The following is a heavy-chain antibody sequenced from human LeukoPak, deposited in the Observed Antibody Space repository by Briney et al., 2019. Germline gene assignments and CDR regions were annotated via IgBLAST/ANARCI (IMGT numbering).Heavy chain of an antibody. Sequence: GGSLRLSCASSGFTFSSFGMNWVRQAPGKGLEWVSVISGSGGNTYYADSVKGRFTISRDNSKNTLYPQMNSLRAEDTAVYYCAKSQYGSCYSCTQIWGQGTLVTVSS. D-gene: IGHD2-15*01. CDR1: GFTFSSFG. CDR3: AKSQYGSCYSCTQI. V-gene: IGHV3-23*01. J-gene: IGHJ4*02. CDR2: ISGSGGNT.